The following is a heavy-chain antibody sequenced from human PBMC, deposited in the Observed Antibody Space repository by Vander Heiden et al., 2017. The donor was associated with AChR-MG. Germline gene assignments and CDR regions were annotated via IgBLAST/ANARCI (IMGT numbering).Heavy chain of an antibody. CDR1: GFTFSSYS. CDR3: ARDSGYCSGGSCS. J-gene: IGHJ5*02. CDR2: ISSSSSYI. V-gene: IGHV3-21*01. Sequence: EVQLVESGGGLVKPGGSLRLSCAASGFTFSSYSMNWVRQAQGKGLEWVSSISSSSSYIYYADSVKGRFTISRDNAKNSLYLQMNSLRAEDTAVYYCARDSGYCSGGSCSWGQGTLVTVSS. D-gene: IGHD2-15*01.